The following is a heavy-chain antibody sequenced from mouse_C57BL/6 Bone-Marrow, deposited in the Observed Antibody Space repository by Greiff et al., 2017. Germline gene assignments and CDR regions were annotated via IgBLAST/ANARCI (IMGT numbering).Heavy chain of an antibody. J-gene: IGHJ1*03. CDR2: IDPETGGT. Sequence: QVQLQQSGAELVRPGASVTLSCKASGYTFTDYEMHWVKQTPVHGLEWIGAIDPETGGTAYNQKFKGKAILSADNSSSTAYMELRSLTSEDSAVYYCTREGILITTVVANWYFDVWGTGTTVTVSS. V-gene: IGHV1-15*01. CDR1: GYTFTDYE. D-gene: IGHD1-1*01. CDR3: TREGILITTVVANWYFDV.